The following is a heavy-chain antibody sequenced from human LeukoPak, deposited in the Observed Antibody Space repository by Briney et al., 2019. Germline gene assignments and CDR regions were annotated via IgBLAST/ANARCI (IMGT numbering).Heavy chain of an antibody. CDR1: GYTFTSYG. J-gene: IGHJ1*01. V-gene: IGHV1-18*01. Sequence: GASVKVSCKASGYTFTSYGISWVRQAPGQGLEWMGWISAYNGNTNYAQKLQGRVTMTTDTSTSTAYMELRSLRSDDTAVYYCARDLESSGYSSSWSFQHWGQGTLVTVSS. D-gene: IGHD6-13*01. CDR3: ARDLESSGYSSSWSFQH. CDR2: ISAYNGNT.